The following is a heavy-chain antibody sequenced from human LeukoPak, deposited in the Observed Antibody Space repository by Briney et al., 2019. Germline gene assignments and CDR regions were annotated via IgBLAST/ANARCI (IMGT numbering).Heavy chain of an antibody. CDR3: ARSLWFGELSPDY. Sequence: ASVKVPCKASGYTFTSYGISWVRQAPGQGLEWMGRINPNSGGTNYAQKFQGRVTMTRDTSISTAYMELSRLRSDDTAVYYCARSLWFGELSPDYWGQGTLVTVSS. V-gene: IGHV1-2*06. J-gene: IGHJ4*02. D-gene: IGHD3-10*01. CDR2: INPNSGGT. CDR1: GYTFTSYG.